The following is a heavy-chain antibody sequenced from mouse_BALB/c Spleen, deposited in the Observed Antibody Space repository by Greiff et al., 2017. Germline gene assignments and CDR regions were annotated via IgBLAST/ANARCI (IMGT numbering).Heavy chain of an antibody. J-gene: IGHJ2*01. V-gene: IGHV1-55*01. CDR2: IYPGSGST. CDR3: ARLGSTMITTGYFDY. D-gene: IGHD2-4*01. CDR1: GYNFTNYW. Sequence: VQLQQPGAELVKPGTSVKLSCKASGYNFTNYWINWVKLRPGQGLEWIGDIYPGSGSTNYNEKFKSKATLTVDTSSSTAYMQLCSLASEDSDLYYCARLGSTMITTGYFDYWGQGTTLTVSS.